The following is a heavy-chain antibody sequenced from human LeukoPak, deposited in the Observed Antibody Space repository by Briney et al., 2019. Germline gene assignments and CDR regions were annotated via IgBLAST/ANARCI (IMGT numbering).Heavy chain of an antibody. CDR1: GFTFSAYS. V-gene: IGHV3-21*04. D-gene: IGHD3-16*01. CDR2: ISSSSTYI. CDR3: ARDRLRFGMDV. Sequence: PGGSLRLSCAVSGFTFSAYSMNWVRQAPGKGLEWVSSISSSSTYIYYVDSVKGRFTISRDNTKNTLYLQMNSLRSEDTAVYYCARDRLRFGMDVWGQGTTVTVSS. J-gene: IGHJ6*02.